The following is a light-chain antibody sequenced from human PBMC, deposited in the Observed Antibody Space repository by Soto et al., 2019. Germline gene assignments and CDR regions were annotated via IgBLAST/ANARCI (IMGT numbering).Light chain of an antibody. CDR3: KSFAVGNNLV. CDR1: SSDIGGYNS. Sequence: QSVLTQPPSASGSPGQSVTISCTGTSSDIGGYNSVSWYQQHPGKAPNLMIYEVNKRPSGVPDRFSGSKSGNTASLTVSGLQAEDEADYYCKSFAVGNNLVFGGGTKLTVL. J-gene: IGLJ2*01. V-gene: IGLV2-8*01. CDR2: EVN.